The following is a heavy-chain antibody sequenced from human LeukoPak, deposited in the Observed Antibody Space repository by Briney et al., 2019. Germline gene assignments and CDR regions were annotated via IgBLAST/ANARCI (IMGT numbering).Heavy chain of an antibody. CDR1: GFTFSSYR. Sequence: GRSLRLSCAASGFTFSSYRMNWVRQAPGKGLEWVSCISSSSSYIYYADSVKGRFTISRDTAKNLLYLQMNSLRAEDTAVYYCARDLSSGIGNYFDYWGQGTLVTVSS. J-gene: IGHJ4*02. CDR3: ARDLSSGIGNYFDY. D-gene: IGHD3-22*01. V-gene: IGHV3-21*01. CDR2: ISSSSSYI.